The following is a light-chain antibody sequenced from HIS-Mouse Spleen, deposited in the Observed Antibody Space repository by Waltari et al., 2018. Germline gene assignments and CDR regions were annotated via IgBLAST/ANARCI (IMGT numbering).Light chain of an antibody. J-gene: IGLJ2*01. Sequence: QSALTQPASVSGSPGQSITISCTGTSSDVGSYNLVSWYQQHPGKAPKLMIYEGSKGPSGVSNRFSGSNSGNTASLTISGLQAEDEADYYCCSYAGSSTFVVFGGGTKLTVL. CDR2: EGS. CDR3: CSYAGSSTFVV. CDR1: SSDVGSYNL. V-gene: IGLV2-23*03.